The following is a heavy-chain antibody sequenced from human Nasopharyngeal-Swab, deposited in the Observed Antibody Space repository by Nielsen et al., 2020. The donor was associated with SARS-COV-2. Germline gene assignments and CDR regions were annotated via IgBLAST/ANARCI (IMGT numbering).Heavy chain of an antibody. Sequence: SETLSLTCGVSGGSISSTEWWSWVRQPPGKGLEWIGNVYHSGRTDYNLSLKSRVTISVDKSKSQFSLKLTSVTAADTSVYYCARSLSGVVPTPILGLEPYYYFYYMDVWGKGTTVTVSS. CDR2: VYHSGRT. V-gene: IGHV4-4*02. D-gene: IGHD2-2*01. J-gene: IGHJ6*03. CDR3: ARSLSGVVPTPILGLEPYYYFYYMDV. CDR1: GGSISSTEW.